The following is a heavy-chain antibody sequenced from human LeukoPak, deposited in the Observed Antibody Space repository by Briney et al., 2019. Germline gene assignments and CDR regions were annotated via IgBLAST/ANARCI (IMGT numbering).Heavy chain of an antibody. CDR1: GGTFSSYA. V-gene: IGHV1-69*05. CDR2: IIPIFGTA. J-gene: IGHJ5*02. Sequence: GASVKVSCKASGGTFSSYAISWVRQAPGQGLEWMGGIIPIFGTANYAQKFQGRVTITTDESTSTAYMELSSLRSEDTAVYYCARVGGWDCSSTSCHGFDPWSQGTLVTVSS. CDR3: ARVGGWDCSSTSCHGFDP. D-gene: IGHD2-2*01.